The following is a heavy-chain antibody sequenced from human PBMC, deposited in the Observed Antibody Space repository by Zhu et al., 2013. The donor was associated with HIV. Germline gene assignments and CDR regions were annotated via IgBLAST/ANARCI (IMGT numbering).Heavy chain of an antibody. Sequence: QMRLVQSGPEVKKPGTSARVSCKASGFTFFSSAIHWVRQARGQRLEWMGWIIVGTGDTNYAPNFQQRVTITRDMSTTTAYMDLSGLTSEDTAVYFCAAESLGKMGLNLWGQGTTVTVSS. V-gene: IGHV1-58*02. CDR2: IIVGTGDT. CDR3: AAESLGKMGLNL. D-gene: IGHD3-16*01. J-gene: IGHJ6*02. CDR1: GFTFFSSA.